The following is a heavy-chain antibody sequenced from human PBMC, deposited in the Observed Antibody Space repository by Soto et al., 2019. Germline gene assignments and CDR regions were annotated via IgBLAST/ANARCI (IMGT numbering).Heavy chain of an antibody. V-gene: IGHV4-31*03. Sequence: SDTLSLTCTVSGGSISIGGYYWSWILHHPGKGLEWIGYIYYSGSTYYNPSLKSRVTISVDTSKNQFSLKLSSVTAADTAVYYCARDDSGGYDAFDIWGQGTMVTVSS. J-gene: IGHJ3*02. CDR2: IYYSGST. CDR1: GGSISIGGYY. D-gene: IGHD6-25*01. CDR3: ARDDSGGYDAFDI.